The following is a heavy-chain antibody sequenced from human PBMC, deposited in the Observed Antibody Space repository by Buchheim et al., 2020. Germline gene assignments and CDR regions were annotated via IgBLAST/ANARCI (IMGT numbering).Heavy chain of an antibody. Sequence: EVQLLESGGGLVQPGGSLRLSCAASGFTFSSYAMSWVRQAPGKGLEWVSAISCSGGSTYYADSVKGRFTISSDNSKKPLFLTMNSLRAEDTAVYYCAKVDPVYYYDSSGYLYWGQGTL. D-gene: IGHD3-22*01. CDR2: ISCSGGST. J-gene: IGHJ4*02. V-gene: IGHV3-23*01. CDR1: GFTFSSYA. CDR3: AKVDPVYYYDSSGYLY.